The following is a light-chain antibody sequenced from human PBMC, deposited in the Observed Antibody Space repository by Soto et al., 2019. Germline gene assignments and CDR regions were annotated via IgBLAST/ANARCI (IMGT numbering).Light chain of an antibody. CDR2: GNN. CDR1: SSKVGAGYD. J-gene: IGLJ1*01. CDR3: QSYDSSLSGYV. V-gene: IGLV1-40*01. Sequence: QSVLTQPPSVSGAPGQRVTISCTGRSSKVGAGYDVHWYQQLPGTAPKLLIYGNNNRPSGVPDRFSGSKSGTSASLAITGLQAEDEADYYCQSYDSSLSGYVFGTGTKVTVL.